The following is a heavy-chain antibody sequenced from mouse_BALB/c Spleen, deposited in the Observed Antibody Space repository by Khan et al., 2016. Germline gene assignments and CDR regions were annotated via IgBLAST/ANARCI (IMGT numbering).Heavy chain of an antibody. J-gene: IGHJ2*01. Sequence: EVKLLESGGGLVQPGGSLKLSCAASGFDFSRYWMSWVRQAPGKGLEWIGEINPDSSTINYTPSLKDKFIISRDNAKNTLYLQMSKVRSEDTALYYCARERIHRNYYDYPHYFDCRGQGTTLTVSS. CDR2: INPDSSTI. V-gene: IGHV4-1*02. CDR3: ARERIHRNYYDYPHYFDC. CDR1: GFDFSRYW. D-gene: IGHD2-4*01.